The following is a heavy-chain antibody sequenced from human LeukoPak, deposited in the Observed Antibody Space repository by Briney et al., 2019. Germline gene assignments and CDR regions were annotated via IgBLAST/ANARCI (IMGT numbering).Heavy chain of an antibody. Sequence: GGSLRLSCAASGFTFSSYTINWVRQAPGKGLEWVSSISTSGSYLYYADSVKGRFTISRDYAKNSLYLQFHSLRAEDTAVYYCARSTSSLSWDYWGQGTLVIVSS. J-gene: IGHJ4*02. CDR3: ARSTSSLSWDY. CDR1: GFTFSSYT. CDR2: ISTSGSYL. V-gene: IGHV3-21*01. D-gene: IGHD2-2*01.